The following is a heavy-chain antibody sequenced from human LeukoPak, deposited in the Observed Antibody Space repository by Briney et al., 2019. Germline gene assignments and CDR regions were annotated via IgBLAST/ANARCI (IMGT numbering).Heavy chain of an antibody. CDR1: GDSISSGDFY. V-gene: IGHV4-30-4*01. CDR2: IYYTGNA. D-gene: IGHD1-26*01. Sequence: PSQTLSLTCSVSGDSISSGDFYWSWIRQPPGKALAWIASIYYTGNAYYNPSLKSRVIISVDTSKNQFSLKLSSVTAADTAVVYCARGIRVATTARWYFDLWGRGTLVTVSS. J-gene: IGHJ2*01. CDR3: ARGIRVATTARWYFDL.